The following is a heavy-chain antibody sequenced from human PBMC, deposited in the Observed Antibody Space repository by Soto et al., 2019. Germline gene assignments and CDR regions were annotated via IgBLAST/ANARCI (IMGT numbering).Heavy chain of an antibody. CDR3: ASLIFGVAQPPHYYYGMDV. CDR1: GGTFGSYA. Sequence: ASVKVSCKASGGTFGSYAISWVRQAPGQGLEWMGGIIPIFGTANYAQKFQGRVTITADESTSTAYMELSSLRSEDTAVYYCASLIFGVAQPPHYYYGMDVWGQGTTVTVSS. D-gene: IGHD3-3*01. CDR2: IIPIFGTA. J-gene: IGHJ6*02. V-gene: IGHV1-69*13.